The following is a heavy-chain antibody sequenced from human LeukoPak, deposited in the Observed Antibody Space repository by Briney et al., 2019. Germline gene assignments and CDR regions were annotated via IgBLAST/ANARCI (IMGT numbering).Heavy chain of an antibody. D-gene: IGHD3-3*01. CDR2: IYYSGST. CDR1: GGSISSSSYY. Sequence: PSETLSLTCTVSGGSISSSSYYWGWIRQPPGKGLEWIGSIYYSGSTYYNPSLKSRVTISVDTSKNQFSLKLSSVTAADTAVYYCARDHPWRNDAFDIWGQGTMVTVSS. V-gene: IGHV4-39*07. J-gene: IGHJ3*02. CDR3: ARDHPWRNDAFDI.